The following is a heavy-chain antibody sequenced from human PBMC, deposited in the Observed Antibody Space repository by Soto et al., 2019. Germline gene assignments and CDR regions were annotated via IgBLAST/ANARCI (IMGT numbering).Heavy chain of an antibody. V-gene: IGHV3-7*01. Sequence: HPGGSLRLSCAASGFTFSSYWMSWVRQAPGKGLEWVANIKQDGSEKYYVDSVKGRFTISRDNAKNSLYLQMNSLRVEDTAVYYCARDQYYDFWSGYYRAYGMDVWGQGTTVTVSS. J-gene: IGHJ6*02. CDR3: ARDQYYDFWSGYYRAYGMDV. CDR1: GFTFSSYW. CDR2: IKQDGSEK. D-gene: IGHD3-3*01.